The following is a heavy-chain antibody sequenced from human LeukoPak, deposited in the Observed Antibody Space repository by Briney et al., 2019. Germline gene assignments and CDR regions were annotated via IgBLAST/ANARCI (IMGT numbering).Heavy chain of an antibody. D-gene: IGHD7-27*01. CDR2: FDPEDGET. Sequence: ASVKVSCKVSGYNLTELYMHWVRQAPGKGLEWMGGFDPEDGETIYAQKFQGRVTMTEDTSTDTAYMELSSLRSEDTAVYYCATELEYVSNGGLGYWGQGTLVTVSS. V-gene: IGHV1-24*01. CDR1: GYNLTELY. J-gene: IGHJ4*02. CDR3: ATELEYVSNGGLGY.